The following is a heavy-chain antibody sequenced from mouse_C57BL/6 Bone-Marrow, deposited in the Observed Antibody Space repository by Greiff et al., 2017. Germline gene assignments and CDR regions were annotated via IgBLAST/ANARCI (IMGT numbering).Heavy chain of an antibody. V-gene: IGHV1-55*01. CDR1: GYTFTSYW. CDR2: IYPGSGST. D-gene: IGHD3-2*02. CDR3: ARSGEKQLRLRLDY. J-gene: IGHJ4*01. Sequence: QVQLQQPGAELVKPGASVKMSCKASGYTFTSYWITWVKQRPGQGLEWIGDIYPGSGSTNYNEKFKSKATLTVDTSSSTAYMQLSSLTSEDSAVYYCARSGEKQLRLRLDYWGQGTSVTVSS.